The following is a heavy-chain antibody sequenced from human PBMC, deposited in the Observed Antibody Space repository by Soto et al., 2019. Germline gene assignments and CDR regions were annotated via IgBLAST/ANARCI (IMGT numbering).Heavy chain of an antibody. CDR3: ARGKSSGPLYYFDT. V-gene: IGHV4-34*01. D-gene: IGHD6-19*01. J-gene: IGHJ4*02. CDR2: IKDTGFA. CDR1: NGSFSGYF. Sequence: QVHLQQWGAGLLKPSETLSLTCVVYNGSFSGYFWSWIRQPPGKALEWLCEIKDTGFATYNPSVKSRVTLSVDTAKNGVSLILSSVTAADTAVYFCARGKSSGPLYYFDTWGQGTLVTVSS.